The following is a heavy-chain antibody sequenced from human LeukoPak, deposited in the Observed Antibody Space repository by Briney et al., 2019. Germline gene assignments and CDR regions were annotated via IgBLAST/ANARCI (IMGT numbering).Heavy chain of an antibody. D-gene: IGHD3-9*01. V-gene: IGHV3-9*01. Sequence: GGSLRLSCAASGFTFDDYGMHWVRQAPGKGLEWVSGISWNSGSIDYADSVKGRFTISRDNSKNTLYLQMNSLRAEDTAVYYCAKLVLRYFDWSAFDYWGQGTLVTVSS. CDR1: GFTFDDYG. CDR2: ISWNSGSI. CDR3: AKLVLRYFDWSAFDY. J-gene: IGHJ4*02.